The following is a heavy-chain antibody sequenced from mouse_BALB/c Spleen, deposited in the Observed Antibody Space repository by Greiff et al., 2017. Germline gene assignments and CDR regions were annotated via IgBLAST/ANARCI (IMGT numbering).Heavy chain of an antibody. J-gene: IGHJ4*01. Sequence: EVMLVESGGDLVKPGGSLKLSCAASGFTFSSYGMSWVRQTPDKRLEWVATISSGGSYTYYPDSVKGRFTIPRDNAKNTLYLQMSSLKLEDTAMYYCARHRRYDSDYAMDYWGQGTSVTVSS. V-gene: IGHV5-6*02. CDR3: ARHRRYDSDYAMDY. CDR2: ISSGGSYT. D-gene: IGHD2-14*01. CDR1: GFTFSSYG.